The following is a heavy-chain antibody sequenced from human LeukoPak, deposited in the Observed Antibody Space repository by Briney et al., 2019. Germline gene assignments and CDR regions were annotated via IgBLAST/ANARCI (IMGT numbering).Heavy chain of an antibody. CDR3: ARPREDSSWFCFGH. J-gene: IGHJ4*02. CDR2: IYYSGST. Sequence: SETLSLTCTVSGDSISSSSYYWGWIRQPPGKGLEWIGSIYYSGSTYYNPSLKSRVTISVDTSKNQFSLKLSSVTAADTAVYYCARPREDSSWFCFGHWGQGTLVTVSS. V-gene: IGHV4-39*07. D-gene: IGHD6-13*01. CDR1: GDSISSSSYY.